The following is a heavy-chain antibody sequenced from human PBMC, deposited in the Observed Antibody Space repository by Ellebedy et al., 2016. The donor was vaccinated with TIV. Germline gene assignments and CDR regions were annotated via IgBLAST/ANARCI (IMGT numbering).Heavy chain of an antibody. CDR3: ARGLSDYGDFQLDH. CDR2: IGGGGDIT. D-gene: IGHD4-17*01. V-gene: IGHV3-23*01. Sequence: GESLKISCAASGFTFSSFAMHWVRQAPGKGLEWLSVIGGGGDITYHADSVKGRFTISRDNGRNSLFLEIKRLTADDTAFYYCARGLSDYGDFQLDHWGQGALVIVSP. CDR1: GFTFSSFA. J-gene: IGHJ4*02.